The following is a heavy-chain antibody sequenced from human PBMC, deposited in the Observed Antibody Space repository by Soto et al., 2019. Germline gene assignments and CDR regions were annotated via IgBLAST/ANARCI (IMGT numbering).Heavy chain of an antibody. Sequence: KISCKGSGDSFSNKWIGWVRQMPGKGLEWMGIIHPDDSDSRYTPSFQGQVTISADRSISTTYLQWATLKASDTATYYCARLSGYSSGYYYGIDVWGQGPTVTVSS. D-gene: IGHD5-12*01. V-gene: IGHV5-51*01. CDR3: ARLSGYSSGYYYGIDV. J-gene: IGHJ6*02. CDR2: IHPDDSDS. CDR1: GDSFSNKW.